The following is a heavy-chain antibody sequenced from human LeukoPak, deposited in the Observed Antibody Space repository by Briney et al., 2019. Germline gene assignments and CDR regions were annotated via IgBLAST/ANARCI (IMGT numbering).Heavy chain of an antibody. CDR1: GGSISSGSYY. D-gene: IGHD3-3*01. CDR2: IYTSGST. J-gene: IGHJ6*03. CDR3: ARAAYDFWSGYGYYYYYMDV. V-gene: IGHV4-61*02. Sequence: SETLSLTCTVSGGSISSGSYYWSWIRQPAGKGLEWIGRIYTSGSTNYNPSLKSRVTISVDASKNQFSLKLSSVTAADTAVYYCARAAYDFWSGYGYYYYYMDVWGKGTTVTVSS.